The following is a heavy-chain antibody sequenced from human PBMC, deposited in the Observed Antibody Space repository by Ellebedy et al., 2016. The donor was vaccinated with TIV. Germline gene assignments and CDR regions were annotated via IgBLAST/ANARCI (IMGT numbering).Heavy chain of an antibody. V-gene: IGHV3-23*01. CDR2: ISGRGGTT. CDR3: ATGISGSVTQH. CDR1: GSAFSGYS. J-gene: IGHJ1*01. Sequence: GGSLRLSXVVSGSAFSGYSLNWVRQTPGKALEWVSAISGRGGTTYFADSVKGRFTISRDDSRNTLYLQMNSLRAEDTAIYYCATGISGSVTQHWGQGTLVTVSS. D-gene: IGHD6-13*01.